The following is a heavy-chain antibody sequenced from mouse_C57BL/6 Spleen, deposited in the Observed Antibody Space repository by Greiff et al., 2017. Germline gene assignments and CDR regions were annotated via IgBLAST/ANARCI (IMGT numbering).Heavy chain of an antibody. J-gene: IGHJ1*03. CDR2: INPYNGGT. Sequence: DVKLVESGPVLVKPGASVKMSCKASGYTFTDYYMNWVKQSHGKSLEWIGVINPYNGGTSYNQKFKGKATLTVDESSSTAYMELNSLTSEDSAVYYCARHGDYPDVWGTGTTVTVSS. D-gene: IGHD2-4*01. CDR1: GYTFTDYY. CDR3: ARHGDYPDV. V-gene: IGHV1-19*01.